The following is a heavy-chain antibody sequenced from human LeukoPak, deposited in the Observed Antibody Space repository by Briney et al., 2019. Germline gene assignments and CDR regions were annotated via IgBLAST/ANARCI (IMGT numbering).Heavy chain of an antibody. J-gene: IGHJ4*02. V-gene: IGHV3-11*04. CDR2: ISSSGSTI. Sequence: GGSLRLSCAASGFTFSDYYMSWIRQAPGKGLEWVSYISSSGSTIYYADSVKGRFTISRDNAKNSLYLQMNSLRAEDTAVYYCARDRGMATILDAWDYWGQGTLVTVSS. CDR3: ARDRGMATILDAWDY. D-gene: IGHD5-24*01. CDR1: GFTFSDYY.